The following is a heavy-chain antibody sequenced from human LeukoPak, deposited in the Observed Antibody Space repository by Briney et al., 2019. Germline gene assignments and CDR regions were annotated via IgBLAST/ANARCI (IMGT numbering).Heavy chain of an antibody. V-gene: IGHV3-23*01. Sequence: GGSLRLSCAASGFTFSNYAMNWVRQAPGKGLEWVPGISGSSGTINYAAPVKGRFTISRDNSRNTLYLQMNSLRADDTAVYYCAKRLGDPRAFDYWGQGTLVTVSS. J-gene: IGHJ4*02. CDR1: GFTFSNYA. CDR2: ISGSSGTI. D-gene: IGHD2-21*02. CDR3: AKRLGDPRAFDY.